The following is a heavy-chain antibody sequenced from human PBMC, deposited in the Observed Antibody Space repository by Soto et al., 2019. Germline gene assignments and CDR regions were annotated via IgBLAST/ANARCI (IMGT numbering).Heavy chain of an antibody. CDR3: SKDPDYVWGSYRYPLRGPFQH. CDR1: GGSVSGYH. V-gene: IGHV4-59*02. CDR2: INNNGNT. J-gene: IGHJ1*01. D-gene: IGHD3-16*02. Sequence: GGSVSGYHWSWIRQPPGKGLEWIGYINNNGNTDYNPSLESRVTISVDSSKNLISLSLTSVTAADTAVYYCSKDPDYVWGSYRYPLRGPFQHWGQGTLVTVSS.